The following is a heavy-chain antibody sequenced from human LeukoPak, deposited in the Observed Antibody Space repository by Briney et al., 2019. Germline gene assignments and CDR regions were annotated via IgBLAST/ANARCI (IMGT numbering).Heavy chain of an antibody. CDR1: GGSISSYY. V-gene: IGHV4-59*01. D-gene: IGHD3-3*01. CDR3: ARTTYYDFWSGWGAFDI. CDR2: IYYSGST. J-gene: IGHJ3*02. Sequence: SETLSLTRTVSGGSISSYYWSWIRQPPGKGREWIGYIYYSGSTNYNPSLKSRVTISVDTSKNQFSLKLSSVTAADTAVYYCARTTYYDFWSGWGAFDIWGQGTMVTVSS.